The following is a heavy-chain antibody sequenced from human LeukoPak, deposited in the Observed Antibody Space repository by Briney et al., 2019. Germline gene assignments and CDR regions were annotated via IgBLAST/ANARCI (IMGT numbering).Heavy chain of an antibody. Sequence: GASVNVSCKASGYTFTSYYMHWVRQAPGQGLEWMGLINPSGGSTSYAQKFQGRVTMTRDTSTSTVYMELSSLRSEDTAVYYCARGGYYDSSGYYFDYWGQGTLVTVSS. CDR2: INPSGGST. D-gene: IGHD3-22*01. J-gene: IGHJ4*02. CDR3: ARGGYYDSSGYYFDY. CDR1: GYTFTSYY. V-gene: IGHV1-46*01.